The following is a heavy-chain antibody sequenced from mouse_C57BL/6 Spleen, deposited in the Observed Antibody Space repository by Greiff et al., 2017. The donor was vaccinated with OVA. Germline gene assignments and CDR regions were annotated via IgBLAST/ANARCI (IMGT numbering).Heavy chain of an antibody. J-gene: IGHJ4*01. CDR1: GFSLTSYG. CDR3: AKGLDYAMDY. V-gene: IGHV2-5*01. CDR2: IWRGGST. Sequence: QVQLQQSGPGLVQPSQRLSITCTVSGFSLTSYGVHWVRQSPGKGLEWLGVIWRGGSTAYNAAFMSRLSITKDNSKRQVFVKMNSLQADDTAIYYCAKGLDYAMDYWGQGTSVTVSS. D-gene: IGHD2-4*01.